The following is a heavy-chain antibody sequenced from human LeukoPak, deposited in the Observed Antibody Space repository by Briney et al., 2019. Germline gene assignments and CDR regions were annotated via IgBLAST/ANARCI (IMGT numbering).Heavy chain of an antibody. V-gene: IGHV3-23*01. J-gene: IGHJ5*02. Sequence: PGGSLRLSCTASGFTFSSYTMSWVRQAPGKGLKGVSTISTGGGNTYYADSVQGRFTVSRDDSKNTLYLQMNSLRAEDTAVYYCAKDGGLWISAHWGGSWGRGPLVTVSS. D-gene: IGHD2-2*03. CDR2: ISTGGGNT. CDR1: GFTFSSYT. CDR3: AKDGGLWISAHWGGS.